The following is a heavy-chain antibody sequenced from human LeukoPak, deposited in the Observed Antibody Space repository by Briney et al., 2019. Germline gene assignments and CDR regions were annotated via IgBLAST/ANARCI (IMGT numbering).Heavy chain of an antibody. V-gene: IGHV3-74*01. CDR3: AKDAGRVAALDY. J-gene: IGHJ4*02. CDR1: GFTFSSYW. D-gene: IGHD6-13*01. CDR2: INNDGSGT. Sequence: GVLRLSCAASGFTFSSYWMHWVRQAPGKGPVWVSRINNDGSGTTYADSVKGRFTISRDDAKNTLYLQMNSLRAEDTAVYYCAKDAGRVAALDYWGQGTLVTVSS.